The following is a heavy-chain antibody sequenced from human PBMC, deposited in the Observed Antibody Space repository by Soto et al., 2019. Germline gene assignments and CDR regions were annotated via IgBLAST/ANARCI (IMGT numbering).Heavy chain of an antibody. Sequence: SETLSLTCAVSGASISSDNRRTWVRQPPGEGLEWIGEISQSVTTKYNPSLASRVTISVDKSKNQFSLRLTSMTAEDTAVYYCAKKVPAALRLYYFFGLDVWGQGTTVTVSS. V-gene: IGHV4-4*02. D-gene: IGHD2-15*01. J-gene: IGHJ6*02. CDR1: GASISSDNR. CDR3: AKKVPAALRLYYFFGLDV. CDR2: ISQSVTT.